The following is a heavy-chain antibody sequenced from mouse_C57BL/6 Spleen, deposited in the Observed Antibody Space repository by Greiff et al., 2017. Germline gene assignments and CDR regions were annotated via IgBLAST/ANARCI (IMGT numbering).Heavy chain of an antibody. V-gene: IGHV1-64*01. Sequence: QVQLQQPGAELVKPGASVKLSCKASGYTFTSYWMHWVKQRPGQGLEWIGMIHPNSGSTNYNEKFKSKATLTVDKSSSTAYMQLSSLTSEDSAVYYCARTRPYGSSYGYAMDYWGQGTSVTGSS. J-gene: IGHJ4*01. CDR3: ARTRPYGSSYGYAMDY. CDR1: GYTFTSYW. D-gene: IGHD1-1*01. CDR2: IHPNSGST.